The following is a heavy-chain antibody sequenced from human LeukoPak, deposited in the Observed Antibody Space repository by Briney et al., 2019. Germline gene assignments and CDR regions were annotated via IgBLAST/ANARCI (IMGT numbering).Heavy chain of an antibody. J-gene: IGHJ4*02. V-gene: IGHV3-74*01. CDR3: ASDPNNSLSFDY. CDR1: GFTFSTYW. CDR2: ISSDGSST. Sequence: PGGSLRLSCAASGFTFSTYWMHWVRQAPGKGLVWVSRISSDGSSTTYADSVKGRFTISRDNAKNTLYLQMNSLRAEDTAVYYCASDPNNSLSFDYWGQGTLVTVSS. D-gene: IGHD1/OR15-1a*01.